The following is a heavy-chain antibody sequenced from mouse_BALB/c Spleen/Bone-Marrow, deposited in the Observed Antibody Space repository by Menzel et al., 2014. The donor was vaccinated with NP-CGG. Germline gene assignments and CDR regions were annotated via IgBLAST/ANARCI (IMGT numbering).Heavy chain of an antibody. Sequence: EVHLVESGGGSVKPGGSLKLSCAASGFAFSDYDMSWVRRDPEKRLEWVATIRSGGSYTSYPDNMKGRFTISRDNARNTLYLQMSSLRSEDTALYYCARRRGYDYAFDYWGQGTTLTVSS. CDR2: IRSGGSYT. CDR1: GFAFSDYD. V-gene: IGHV5-9*02. D-gene: IGHD2-4*01. CDR3: ARRRGYDYAFDY. J-gene: IGHJ2*01.